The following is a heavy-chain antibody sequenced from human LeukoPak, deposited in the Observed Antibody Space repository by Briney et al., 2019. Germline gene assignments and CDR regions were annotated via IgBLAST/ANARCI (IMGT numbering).Heavy chain of an antibody. CDR1: GGSFSSGSYY. D-gene: IGHD5-12*01. CDR3: ASHSGGYAY. V-gene: IGHV4-61*02. J-gene: IGHJ4*02. CDR2: INTSGST. Sequence: PSETLSLTCTVSGGSFSSGSYYWSWIRQPAGKGLEWIGRINTSGSTNYNPSLKSRVTMSVDTSKNQFSLKLSSVTAADTAVYYCASHSGGYAYWGQGTLVTVSS.